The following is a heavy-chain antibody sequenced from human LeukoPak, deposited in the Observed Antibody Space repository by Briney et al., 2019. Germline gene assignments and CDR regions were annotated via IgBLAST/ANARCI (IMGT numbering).Heavy chain of an antibody. D-gene: IGHD2-2*01. CDR1: GGSISSYY. CDR3: ARAHGLGYCSSTSCPRKNTLDY. V-gene: IGHV4-59*12. CDR2: IYYSGST. Sequence: SETLSLTCTVSGGSISSYYWSWIRQPPGKGLEWIGYIYYSGSTNYNPSLKSRVTISVDTSKNQFSLKLSSVTAADTAVYYCARAHGLGYCSSTSCPRKNTLDYWGQGTLVTVSS. J-gene: IGHJ4*02.